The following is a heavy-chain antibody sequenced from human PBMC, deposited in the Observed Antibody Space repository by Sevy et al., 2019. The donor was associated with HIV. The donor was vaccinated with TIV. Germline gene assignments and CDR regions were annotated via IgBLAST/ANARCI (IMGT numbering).Heavy chain of an antibody. CDR2: INHSGST. V-gene: IGHV4-34*01. D-gene: IGHD6-19*01. J-gene: IGHJ6*02. Sequence: SETLSLTCAVYGGSFSGYYWSWIRQPPGKGLEWIGEINHSGSTNYNPSLKSQVTISVDTSKNQFSLKLSSVTAADTAVYYCARERWLGYYYYYGMDVWGQGTTVTVSS. CDR1: GGSFSGYY. CDR3: ARERWLGYYYYYGMDV.